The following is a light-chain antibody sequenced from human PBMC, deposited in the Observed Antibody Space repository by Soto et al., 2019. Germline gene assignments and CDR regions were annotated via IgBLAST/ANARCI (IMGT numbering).Light chain of an antibody. CDR1: QSLSSNY. CDR2: GAS. J-gene: IGKJ3*01. CDR3: HQYDNAPFT. V-gene: IGKV3-20*01. Sequence: EIVLTQSPGTLSLSPGERATLSCRASQSLSSNYLAWYQQRPGQSPRLLVYGASSRATGIPDRFSGSGFGTDFALPISRLEPEDSAVYYCHQYDNAPFTFGPGTRVGIK.